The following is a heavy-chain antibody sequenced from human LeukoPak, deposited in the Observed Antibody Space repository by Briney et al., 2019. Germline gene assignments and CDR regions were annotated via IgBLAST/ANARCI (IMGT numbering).Heavy chain of an antibody. D-gene: IGHD4-11*01. J-gene: IGHJ4*02. CDR3: AKDRRSGLPTSFDY. V-gene: IGHV3-9*01. CDR1: GFTFDDYA. CDR2: ISWNSGSI. Sequence: GRSLRLSCAASGFTFDDYAMHWVRQAPGKGLEWVSGISWNSGSIGYADSVKGRFTISRDNAKNSLYLQMNSLRAEDTALYYCAKDRRSGLPTSFDYWGQGTLVTVSS.